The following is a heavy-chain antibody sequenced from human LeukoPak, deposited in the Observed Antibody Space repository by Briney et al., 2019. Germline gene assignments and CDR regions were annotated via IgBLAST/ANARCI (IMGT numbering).Heavy chain of an antibody. CDR1: GVSISRFY. V-gene: IGHV4-4*09. J-gene: IGHJ4*02. CDR3: VQTIGWPGFDY. D-gene: IGHD6-19*01. Sequence: PSETLSLTCTTSGVSISRFYWSCVRQPPGKGLEWIGNIYSGVPTYFNPSLKSRVIISVDTSKNQFSLNLTSVTAAGTAMYYCVQTIGWPGFDYWGQGILVTVSS. CDR2: IYSGVPT.